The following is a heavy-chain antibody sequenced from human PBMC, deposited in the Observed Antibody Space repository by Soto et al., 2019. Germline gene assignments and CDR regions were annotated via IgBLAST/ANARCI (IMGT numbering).Heavy chain of an antibody. CDR3: ASGTMVRGVIMGGFDY. J-gene: IGHJ4*02. Sequence: QVQLVQSGAEVKKPGASVKVSCKASGYTFTSYGISWVRQAPGQGLEGMGWISAYNGNTNYAQKLQGRVTMTTDTSTSTDYMELRSLRSGDTAVYYCASGTMVRGVIMGGFDYWGQGTLVTVSS. V-gene: IGHV1-18*01. D-gene: IGHD3-10*01. CDR1: GYTFTSYG. CDR2: ISAYNGNT.